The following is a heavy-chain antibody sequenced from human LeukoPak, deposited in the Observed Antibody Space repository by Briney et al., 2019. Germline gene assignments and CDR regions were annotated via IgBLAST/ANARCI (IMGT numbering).Heavy chain of an antibody. Sequence: PGGSLRLSCAASGFTFSSYAMSSVRQAPRKGLKWVSAISGSGGSTYYADYVKGRFTISRDNSKNTLYLQMNSLRAEDTAVYYCAKGTDIVVVPAAMLQHWGQGTLVTVSS. J-gene: IGHJ1*01. CDR2: ISGSGGST. CDR3: AKGTDIVVVPAAMLQH. V-gene: IGHV3-23*01. CDR1: GFTFSSYA. D-gene: IGHD2-2*01.